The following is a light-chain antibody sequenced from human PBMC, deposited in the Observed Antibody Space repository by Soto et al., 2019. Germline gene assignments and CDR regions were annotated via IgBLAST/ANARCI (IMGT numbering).Light chain of an antibody. Sequence: DIEVTQYTSSLSASVGDRVTITCQASQDISNYLNWYQQKPGKAPKLLIYDASDLETGVPSRFSGSGSGTGFTFTISSLQPEDFATYYCQQYESLPLTFGQGTLLEIK. CDR1: QDISNY. CDR2: DAS. J-gene: IGKJ5*01. CDR3: QQYESLPLT. V-gene: IGKV1-33*01.